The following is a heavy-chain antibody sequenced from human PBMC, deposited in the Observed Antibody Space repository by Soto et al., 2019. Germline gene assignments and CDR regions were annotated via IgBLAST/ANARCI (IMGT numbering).Heavy chain of an antibody. Sequence: PSETLSLTCTVSGGSISSGGYYWSWIRQHPGKGLEWIGYIYYSGSTYYNPSLKSRVTISVDTSKNQLSLKLSSVTAADTAVYFCARDRESDNYYYYGMDVWGQGTTVTVSS. CDR3: ARDRESDNYYYYGMDV. D-gene: IGHD3-22*01. V-gene: IGHV4-31*03. CDR2: IYYSGST. CDR1: GGSISSGGYY. J-gene: IGHJ6*02.